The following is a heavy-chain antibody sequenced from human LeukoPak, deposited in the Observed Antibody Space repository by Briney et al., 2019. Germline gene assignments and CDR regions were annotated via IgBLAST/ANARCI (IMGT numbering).Heavy chain of an antibody. V-gene: IGHV1-2*02. CDR3: ATYSSSLRSPYYFDY. J-gene: IGHJ4*02. CDR1: GYTFTGYY. Sequence: ASVKVSCKASGYTFTGYYMHWVRQAPGQGLEWMGWINPNSGGTNYAQKFQGRVTMTRDTSISTAYMELSRLRSDDTAVYYCATYSSSLRSPYYFDYWGQGTLVTVSS. CDR2: INPNSGGT. D-gene: IGHD6-6*01.